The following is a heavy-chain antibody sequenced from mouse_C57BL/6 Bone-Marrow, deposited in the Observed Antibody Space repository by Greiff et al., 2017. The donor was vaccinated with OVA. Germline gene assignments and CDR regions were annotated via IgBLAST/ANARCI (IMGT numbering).Heavy chain of an antibody. J-gene: IGHJ3*01. Sequence: SGPVLVKPGASVKMSCKASGYTFTDYYMNWVKQSHGKSLEWIGVINPYNGGTSYNQKFKGKATLTVDKSSSTAYMELNSLTSEDSAVYYCARPQDYGSSPFAYWGQGTLVTVSA. CDR1: GYTFTDYY. D-gene: IGHD1-1*01. CDR2: INPYNGGT. V-gene: IGHV1-19*01. CDR3: ARPQDYGSSPFAY.